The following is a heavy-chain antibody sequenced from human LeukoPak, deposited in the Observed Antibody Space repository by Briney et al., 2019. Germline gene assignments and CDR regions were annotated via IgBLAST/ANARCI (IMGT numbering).Heavy chain of an antibody. J-gene: IGHJ6*01. CDR2: INQDGSDK. V-gene: IGHV3-7*01. D-gene: IGHD3-10*01. CDR1: GFSLSNNW. Sequence: GGSLRLSCAASGFSLSNNWMSWVRQAPGKGLEWVANINQDGSDKYYVDSVMGRFTISKDNAKNSVYLQMNSLRPEDTAIYYCAWYGVTHGLDVWGQGTTVTVSS. CDR3: AWYGVTHGLDV.